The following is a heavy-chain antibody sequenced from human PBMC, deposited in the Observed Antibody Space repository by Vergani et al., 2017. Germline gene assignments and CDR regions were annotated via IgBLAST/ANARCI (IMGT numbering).Heavy chain of an antibody. V-gene: IGHV4-59*01. CDR2: IYYSGST. J-gene: IGHJ4*02. Sequence: QVQLQESGPGLVKPSETLSLTCTVSGGSISSYYWSWIRQPPGKGLEWIGYIYYSGSTNYNTSLKSRVTISVDTSKNQFSLKLSSVTAADTAVYYCARSWFGESPWAYWGQGTLVTVSS. CDR3: ARSWFGESPWAY. CDR1: GGSISSYY. D-gene: IGHD3-10*01.